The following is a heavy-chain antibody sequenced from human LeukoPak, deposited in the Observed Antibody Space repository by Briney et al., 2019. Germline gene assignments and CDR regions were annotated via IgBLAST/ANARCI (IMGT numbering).Heavy chain of an antibody. CDR2: MYYSGST. CDR3: VRTGLTYYDGSGYYTFDH. CDR1: GGSISSYY. V-gene: IGHV4-59*01. D-gene: IGHD3-22*01. J-gene: IGHJ4*02. Sequence: PSETLSLTCTVPGGSISSYYWTWIRQPPGKGLEWIGYMYYSGSTNYNPSLKSRVTISIDTSKNQFSLKVSSVTAADTAVYYCVRTGLTYYDGSGYYTFDHWGQGTLVTASS.